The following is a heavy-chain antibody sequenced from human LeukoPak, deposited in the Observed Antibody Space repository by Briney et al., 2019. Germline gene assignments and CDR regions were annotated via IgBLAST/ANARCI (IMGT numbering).Heavy chain of an antibody. V-gene: IGHV4-39*07. D-gene: IGHD6-19*01. CDR2: IYYSGST. Sequence: PSETLSLTCTVSGGSISSSSYYWGWLRQPPGKGLEWIGSIYYSGSTYYNPSLKSRVTISVDTSKNQFSLMLSSVTASDTAVYYCARGYSSGWFTDYWGQGTLVTVSS. J-gene: IGHJ4*02. CDR1: GGSISSSSYY. CDR3: ARGYSSGWFTDY.